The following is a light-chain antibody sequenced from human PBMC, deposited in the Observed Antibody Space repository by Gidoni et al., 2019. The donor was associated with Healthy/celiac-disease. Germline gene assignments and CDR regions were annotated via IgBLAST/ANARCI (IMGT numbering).Light chain of an antibody. V-gene: IGKV1-39*01. CDR2: AAS. Sequence: DTQITKSPSSLPASVGDRVTITCRASQSISSYLNWYQQKPGKAPKLLIYAASSLQSGVPSRFSGSGSGTDFTLTISSLQPEDFATYYCQQSYSTPYTFGQGTKLEIK. CDR1: QSISSY. J-gene: IGKJ2*01. CDR3: QQSYSTPYT.